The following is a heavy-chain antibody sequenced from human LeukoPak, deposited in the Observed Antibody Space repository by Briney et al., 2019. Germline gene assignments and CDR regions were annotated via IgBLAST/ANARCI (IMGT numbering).Heavy chain of an antibody. V-gene: IGHV1-18*04. CDR3: ARTPGGSYAYYYYGTDV. CDR2: ISAYNGNT. CDR1: GYTFTSYG. D-gene: IGHD3-16*01. J-gene: IGHJ6*04. Sequence: ASVKVSCKASGYTFTSYGISWVRQAPGQGLEWMGWISAYNGNTNYAQKLQGRVTMTTDTSTSTAYMELRSLRSDDTAVYYCARTPGGSYAYYYYGTDVWGKGTTVTVSS.